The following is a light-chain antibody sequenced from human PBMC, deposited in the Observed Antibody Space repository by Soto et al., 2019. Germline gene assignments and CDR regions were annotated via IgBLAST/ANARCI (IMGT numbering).Light chain of an antibody. Sequence: DIQMTQSPSTLSASVGDTVTITCRASESIDNWLAWYQQKPGKAPKLLIFAASTLVRGVPSRFSGRGSGTEFTLTISSLEPEDFAVYYCQQRSNWPPITFGQGTRLEI. J-gene: IGKJ5*01. V-gene: IGKV1-5*01. CDR1: ESIDNW. CDR3: QQRSNWPPIT. CDR2: AAS.